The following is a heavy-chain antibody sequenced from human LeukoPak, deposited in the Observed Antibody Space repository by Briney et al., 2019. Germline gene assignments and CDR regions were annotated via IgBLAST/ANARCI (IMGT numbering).Heavy chain of an antibody. CDR3: ARETAVAGRGVDY. CDR2: IYSGGST. Sequence: PGGSLRLSCAASGFTVSSNYMSWVRQAPGKGLEWVSVIYSGGSTYYADSVKGRFTISRDNSKNTLYLQMNSLRAEDTAVYYCARETAVAGRGVDYWGQGTLVTVSS. CDR1: GFTVSSNY. J-gene: IGHJ4*02. V-gene: IGHV3-53*01. D-gene: IGHD6-19*01.